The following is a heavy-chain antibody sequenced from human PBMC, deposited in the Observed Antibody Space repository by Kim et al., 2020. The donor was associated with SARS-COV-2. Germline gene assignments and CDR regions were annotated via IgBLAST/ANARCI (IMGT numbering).Heavy chain of an antibody. Sequence: SETLSLTCAVYGGSFSGYYCSWIRQPPGKGLEWIGEINHSGSTNYKPSLRSRVNISLDTSKKQFSLKLSSVTAADTAVYYCSQIIDSGYDFLDYWGQGTLVTVSS. V-gene: IGHV4-34*01. D-gene: IGHD5-12*01. CDR2: INHSGST. J-gene: IGHJ4*02. CDR1: GGSFSGYY. CDR3: SQIIDSGYDFLDY.